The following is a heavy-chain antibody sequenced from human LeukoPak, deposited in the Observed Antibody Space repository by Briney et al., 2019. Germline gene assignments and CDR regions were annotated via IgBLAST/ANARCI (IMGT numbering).Heavy chain of an antibody. J-gene: IGHJ4*02. CDR3: ARGKGSGWTFDY. D-gene: IGHD6-19*01. CDR1: GGSFSGYY. CDR2: INHSGST. V-gene: IGHV4-34*01. Sequence: SETLSLTCAVHGGSFSGYYWTWIRQPPGKGLEWIGEINHSGSTNYNPSLKSRVTISVDTSKNQFSLKLSSATAADTAVYYCARGKGSGWTFDYWGQGTLVTVSS.